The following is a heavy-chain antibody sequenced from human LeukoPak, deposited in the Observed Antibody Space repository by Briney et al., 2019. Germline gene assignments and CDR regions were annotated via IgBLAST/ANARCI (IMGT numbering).Heavy chain of an antibody. V-gene: IGHV4-61*01. J-gene: IGHJ4*02. CDR3: ARLYSSGWYYFDY. Sequence: PSETLSLTCTVSDVSVSSGNYWSWIRQPPGKGLEWIGYIYYSGSTTYNPSLKSRVTISVDTSRNQFSLNLNYVAAADTAVYYCARLYSSGWYYFDYWGQGTLVTVSS. CDR2: IYYSGST. CDR1: DVSVSSGNY. D-gene: IGHD6-19*01.